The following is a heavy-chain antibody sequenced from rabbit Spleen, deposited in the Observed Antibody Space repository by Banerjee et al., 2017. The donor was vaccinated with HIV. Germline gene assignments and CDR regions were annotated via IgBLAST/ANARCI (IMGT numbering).Heavy chain of an antibody. J-gene: IGHJ4*01. D-gene: IGHD1-1*01. CDR2: IYTADGDT. Sequence: QEQLEESGGDLVKPEGSLTLTCTASGFSFGFSFSGNYWICWVRQAPGKGLEWIACIYTADGDTFYASWAKGRFTISKTSSTTVTLHMTGLTAADTATYFCARDGRSTSAWSFNLWGQGTLVTVS. V-gene: IGHV1S45*01. CDR1: GFSFGFSFSGNYW. CDR3: ARDGRSTSAWSFNL.